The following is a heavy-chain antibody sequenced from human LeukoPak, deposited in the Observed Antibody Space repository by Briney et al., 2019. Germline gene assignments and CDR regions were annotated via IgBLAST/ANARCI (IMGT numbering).Heavy chain of an antibody. V-gene: IGHV1-46*01. Sequence: ASVKVSCKASVYTFTSYGISWVRQAPGQGLEGMGIINPSGGSTSYAQKFQGRVTITADKSTSTAYMELSSLRSEDTAVYYCARYYFGSYYYYYMDVWGKGTTVTVSS. CDR1: VYTFTSYG. J-gene: IGHJ6*03. CDR2: INPSGGST. D-gene: IGHD3-10*01. CDR3: ARYYFGSYYYYYMDV.